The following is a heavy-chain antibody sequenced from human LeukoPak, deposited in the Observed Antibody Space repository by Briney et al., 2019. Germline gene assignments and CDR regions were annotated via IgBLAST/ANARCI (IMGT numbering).Heavy chain of an antibody. D-gene: IGHD3-22*01. Sequence: GGSLRLSCAASGFTFSSDAMNWVRQAPGKGLEWVSSISGRSADIYYADSVKGRFTISRDNAKNSVFLQMNNLRVEDTAIYYCARRGYHDSSGYDYWGQGTPVTVSS. CDR2: ISGRSADI. V-gene: IGHV3-21*06. CDR3: ARRGYHDSSGYDY. J-gene: IGHJ4*02. CDR1: GFTFSSDA.